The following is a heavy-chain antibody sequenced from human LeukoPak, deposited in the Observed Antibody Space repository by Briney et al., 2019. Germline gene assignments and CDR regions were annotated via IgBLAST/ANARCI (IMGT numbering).Heavy chain of an antibody. CDR3: ARLVWDTTMADGDIDS. Sequence: PGGSLRLSCAASGFTFSSYSMNWVRQAPGKGLEWVSSISSANTYIYYADSVKGRFTISRDNAKNSLYLQMNSLRAEDTAMYYCARLVWDTTMADGDIDSWGQGTLLIVSS. V-gene: IGHV3-21*01. J-gene: IGHJ4*02. CDR2: ISSANTYI. CDR1: GFTFSSYS. D-gene: IGHD5-18*01.